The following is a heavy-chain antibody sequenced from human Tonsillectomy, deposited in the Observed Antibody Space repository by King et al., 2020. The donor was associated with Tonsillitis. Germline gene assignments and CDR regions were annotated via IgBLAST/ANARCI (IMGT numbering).Heavy chain of an antibody. CDR2: IYSSGAT. J-gene: IGHJ5*02. Sequence: VQLQESGTGMVKPSQAMSLTCTVSGGSLSSGSYYWNWIRQHPGKGLEWIGYIYSSGATYYNPSLKSRLTISVDTSKNQFSLELSSVTVADTAVYYCATSPAYANVGWFDPWGQGTLVTVSS. CDR3: ATSPAYANVGWFDP. V-gene: IGHV4-31*03. CDR1: GGSLSSGSYY. D-gene: IGHD3-16*01.